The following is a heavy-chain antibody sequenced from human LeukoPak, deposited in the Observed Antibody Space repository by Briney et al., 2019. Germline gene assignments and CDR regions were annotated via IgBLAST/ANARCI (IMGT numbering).Heavy chain of an antibody. CDR2: IYYSGST. CDR3: GRTNAFDI. J-gene: IGHJ3*02. V-gene: IGHV4-59*01. CDR1: GGSFSPYH. Sequence: SETLSLTCTVSGGSFSPYHWSWIRQPPGKGLEWIGYIYYSGSTNYNPSLKSRVTISLDTSKNQFSLKLSSVIAADTAVYYCGRTNAFDIWGQGTMVTVSS.